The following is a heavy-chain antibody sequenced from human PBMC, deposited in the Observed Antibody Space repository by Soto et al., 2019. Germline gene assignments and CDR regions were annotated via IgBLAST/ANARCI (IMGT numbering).Heavy chain of an antibody. V-gene: IGHV4-34*02. J-gene: IGHJ4*02. CDR2: INHSGST. Sequence: QVQLQQWGAGLLKPSETLSLTCAVNGGSFSGYYWTWIRQPPGKGLEWIGEINHSGSTNYNPSLKSRVTTSVDTSKNQLSLKLSSVTAADTAVYYCARCPMIRGPLDYWRQGTLVTVSS. D-gene: IGHD3-10*01. CDR3: ARCPMIRGPLDY. CDR1: GGSFSGYY.